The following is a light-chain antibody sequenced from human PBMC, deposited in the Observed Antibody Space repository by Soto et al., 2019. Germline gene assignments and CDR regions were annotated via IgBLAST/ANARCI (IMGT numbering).Light chain of an antibody. J-gene: IGKJ2*01. Sequence: EIVMTQSPATLSVSPGERATLSCRASQSISTELAWYQQKPGQPPRLLIYSASTRATGVPARFTGSGSGSEFTLTIIGLQSEDVSFYYCQQGHNWPLTFGQGTRLEI. CDR3: QQGHNWPLT. CDR1: QSISTE. V-gene: IGKV3-15*01. CDR2: SAS.